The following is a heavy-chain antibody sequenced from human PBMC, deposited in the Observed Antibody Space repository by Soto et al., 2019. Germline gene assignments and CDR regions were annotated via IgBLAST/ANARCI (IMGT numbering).Heavy chain of an antibody. J-gene: IGHJ4*02. V-gene: IGHV4-39*01. CDR2: FYYSENT. CDR3: ARLWLAPVYFDY. CDR1: GGSITSSSYS. Sequence: SETLSLTCAVSGGSITSSSYSWGWVRQPPGKGLEWIATFYYSENTHYNPSLKSRVTISVDTSKNQFSLKLSSVTAADTAVYYCARLWLAPVYFDYWGQGTLVTVSS. D-gene: IGHD6-19*01.